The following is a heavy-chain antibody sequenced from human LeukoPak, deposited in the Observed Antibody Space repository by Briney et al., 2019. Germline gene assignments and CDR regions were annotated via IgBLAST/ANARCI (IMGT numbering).Heavy chain of an antibody. D-gene: IGHD6-13*01. Sequence: SETLSLTCAVYGGSFSGYYWSWIRQPPGKGLEWIGEINHSGSTNYNPSLKSRVTISVDKSKNQFSLKLSSVTAADTAVYYCARDGDLLIEAAGSGSSFDPWGQGTLVTVSS. CDR2: INHSGST. CDR3: ARDGDLLIEAAGSGSSFDP. CDR1: GGSFSGYY. J-gene: IGHJ5*02. V-gene: IGHV4-34*01.